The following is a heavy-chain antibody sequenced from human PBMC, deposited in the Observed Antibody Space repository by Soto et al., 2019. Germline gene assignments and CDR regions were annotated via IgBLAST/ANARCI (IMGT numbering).Heavy chain of an antibody. CDR2: IYYSGRT. J-gene: IGHJ4*02. CDR1: GGSIISGGYY. V-gene: IGHV4-31*03. CDR3: SSSGYSYGPNPLLY. D-gene: IGHD5-18*01. Sequence: HVQLQESGPGLVKPSQTLSLTCTVSGGSIISGGYYWSWIRQHPGKGLEWIGYIYYSGRTYCNPSLKSRVTTSVDTAKNQFSLKLISVTAADTAVYYCSSSGYSYGPNPLLYWGQGTLVTVSS.